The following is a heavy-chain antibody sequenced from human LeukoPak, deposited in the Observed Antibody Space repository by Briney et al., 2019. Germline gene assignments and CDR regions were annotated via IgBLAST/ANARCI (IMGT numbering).Heavy chain of an antibody. CDR1: GFTVSSNY. J-gene: IGHJ4*02. D-gene: IGHD5-24*01. V-gene: IGHV3-66*01. CDR2: IYSGGST. CDR3: AITQRSRWYYFDY. Sequence: GGSLRLSCAASGFTVSSNYMSWVRQAPGKGLEWVSVIYSGGSTFYADSVKGRFTISRDNSKNTLYLQMNSLRVEDTAVNYCAITQRSRWYYFDYWGQGTLVTVSS.